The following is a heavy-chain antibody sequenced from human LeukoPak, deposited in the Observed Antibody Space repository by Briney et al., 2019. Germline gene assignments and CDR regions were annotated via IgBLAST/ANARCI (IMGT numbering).Heavy chain of an antibody. CDR2: IHSSGNT. D-gene: IGHD5-24*01. CDR3: ARDGGWGLQLVY. V-gene: IGHV4-59*01. J-gene: IGHJ4*02. Sequence: SETLSLTCTVSGDSISTYYWTWIRQSPGKGLEWIGYIHSSGNTKYSPSLQSRVTISLAASENQFSLKLTSVTAADTAVYYCARDGGWGLQLVYWGLGTLVTVSS. CDR1: GDSISTYY.